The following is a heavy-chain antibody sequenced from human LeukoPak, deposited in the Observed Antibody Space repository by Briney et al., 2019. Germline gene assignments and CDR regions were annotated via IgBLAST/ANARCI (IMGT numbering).Heavy chain of an antibody. J-gene: IGHJ4*02. CDR2: INTNTGNP. V-gene: IGHV7-4-1*02. CDR1: GYTFTSYA. CDR3: ASPLGGSSWPKLPGY. D-gene: IGHD6-13*01. Sequence: ASVKVSCKASGYTFTSYAMNWVRQAPGQGLEWTGWINTNTGNPMYAQGFTGRFVFSVDTSVSTAYLQISSLKAEDTAVYYCASPLGGSSWPKLPGYWGQGTLVTVSS.